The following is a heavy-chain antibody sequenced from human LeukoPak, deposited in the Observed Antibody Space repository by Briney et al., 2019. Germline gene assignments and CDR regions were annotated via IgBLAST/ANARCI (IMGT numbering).Heavy chain of an antibody. J-gene: IGHJ4*02. CDR2: IYYSGGT. CDR3: ARSYTLDY. Sequence: PSETLSLTCTVSGGSISSSLYYWGWIRQSPGKGLEWIGTIYYSGGTYYNPSLKSRVTISVDTSKNQFSLKLSSVTAADTAVYYCARSYTLDYWGQGTLVTVSS. CDR1: GGSISSSLYY. D-gene: IGHD3-16*02. V-gene: IGHV4-39*07.